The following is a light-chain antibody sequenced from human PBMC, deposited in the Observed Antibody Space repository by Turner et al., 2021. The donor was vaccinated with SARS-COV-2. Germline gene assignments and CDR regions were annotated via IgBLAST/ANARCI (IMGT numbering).Light chain of an antibody. V-gene: IGKV2-24*01. Sequence: EIVLSQAPFSSPVTLGQPASISCRSSHSLQHRDGTIHLSWLQQRPGQPPRLLIYKVSNRFFGVPDRFSGSGAGTDFTLRINRVEAEDVGIYYCMQSTQFPLTFGGGTKVELK. J-gene: IGKJ4*01. CDR2: KVS. CDR1: HSLQHRDGTIH. CDR3: MQSTQFPLT.